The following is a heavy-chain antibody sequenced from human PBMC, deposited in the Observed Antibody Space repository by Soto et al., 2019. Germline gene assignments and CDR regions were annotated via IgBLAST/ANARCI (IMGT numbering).Heavy chain of an antibody. D-gene: IGHD6-13*01. J-gene: IGHJ4*02. V-gene: IGHV1-8*01. CDR3: ARLRRSWYFYFDF. Sequence: GASVTVSCKASGYTFTSYDINWGRQATGPGLERMGWMNPNSGNTRYAQNFQRRVTMTRNTSISTAYMELSGVRCEDTAVYCCARLRRSWYFYFDFWGQGTLVNVSS. CDR2: MNPNSGNT. CDR1: GYTFTSYD.